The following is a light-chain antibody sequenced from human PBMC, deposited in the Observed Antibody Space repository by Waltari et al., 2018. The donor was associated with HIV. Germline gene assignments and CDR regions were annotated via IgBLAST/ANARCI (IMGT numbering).Light chain of an antibody. Sequence: QSALTQPPSVSAAPRQRVTISCSATRSNIGKKAVNWYRQFPGTTPTLLIYFDDLLSSGVSDRFSASKSDTSASLAISGLQSEDEADYYCAAWDDILNAMLFGGGTRLTVL. V-gene: IGLV1-36*01. CDR1: RSNIGKKA. J-gene: IGLJ3*02. CDR3: AAWDDILNAML. CDR2: FDD.